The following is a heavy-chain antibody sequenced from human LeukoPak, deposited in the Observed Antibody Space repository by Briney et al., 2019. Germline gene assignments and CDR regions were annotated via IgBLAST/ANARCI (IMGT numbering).Heavy chain of an antibody. D-gene: IGHD2-15*01. Sequence: GGTLRLSCAASGFTFSSYGMSWVHQAPGKGLEWVSAISGSGGSTYYADSVKGRFTISRDNSKNTLYLQMNSLRAEDTAVYYCAKPLADIGYCSGGSCYAFDYWGQGTLVTVSS. J-gene: IGHJ4*02. CDR3: AKPLADIGYCSGGSCYAFDY. CDR2: ISGSGGST. V-gene: IGHV3-23*01. CDR1: GFTFSSYG.